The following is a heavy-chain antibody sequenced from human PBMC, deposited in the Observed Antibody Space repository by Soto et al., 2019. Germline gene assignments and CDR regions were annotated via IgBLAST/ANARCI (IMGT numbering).Heavy chain of an antibody. D-gene: IGHD2-8*01. J-gene: IGHJ5*02. CDR1: NVSISSTYF. CDR3: ACLTRGMVKWFDP. CDR2: IFHTGST. Sequence: QVHLQESGPGLVKPSGTLSLTCAVSNVSISSTYFWSWVRLPPGKGLEWIGEIFHTGSTYYNPSLQSRVTISIDKSKNQFSLKLDSVTAADTAIYYCACLTRGMVKWFDPWGQGTLVTVSS. V-gene: IGHV4-4*02.